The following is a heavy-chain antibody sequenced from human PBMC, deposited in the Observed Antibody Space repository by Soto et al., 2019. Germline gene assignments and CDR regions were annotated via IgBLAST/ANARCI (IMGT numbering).Heavy chain of an antibody. J-gene: IGHJ4*02. CDR1: GGSLSGYY. CDR2: INHSGNT. CDR3: ARHHVRGRTIAGAAEF. V-gene: IGHV4-34*01. Sequence: SETLSLTCAVYGGSLSGYYWSWIRQPPGKALEWIGEINHSGNTNYNPSLKTRVTISVDTSKNQLFLNLSSVTAADTAMYYCARHHVRGRTIAGAAEFWGQGTLVTVSS. D-gene: IGHD1-26*01.